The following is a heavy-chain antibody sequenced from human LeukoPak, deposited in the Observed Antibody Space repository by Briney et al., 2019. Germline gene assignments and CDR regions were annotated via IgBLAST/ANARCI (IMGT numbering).Heavy chain of an antibody. Sequence: GGSLRLSCAASGFTFSSYSMNWVRQAPGKGLEWVSSISSSGSYIYYADSVKGRFTISRDNAKNSLYLQMNSLRAEDTAVYYCARVSYYSYGHFDYWGQGTLVTVSS. J-gene: IGHJ4*02. CDR1: GFTFSSYS. CDR2: ISSSGSYI. V-gene: IGHV3-21*01. CDR3: ARVSYYSYGHFDY. D-gene: IGHD5-18*01.